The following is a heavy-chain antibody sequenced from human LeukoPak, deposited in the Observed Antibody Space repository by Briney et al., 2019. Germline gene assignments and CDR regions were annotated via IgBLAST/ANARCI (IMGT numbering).Heavy chain of an antibody. D-gene: IGHD2-2*01. V-gene: IGHV4-34*01. J-gene: IGHJ5*02. Sequence: SETLSLTCTVYGGSFSGYYWSWIRQPPGKGLEWIGEINHSGSTNYNPSLTSRVTISVDTSKNQFSLRLSSVTAADTAVYYCARVADIVVVPAAMQWFDPWGQGTLVTVSS. CDR2: INHSGST. CDR3: ARVADIVVVPAAMQWFDP. CDR1: GGSFSGYY.